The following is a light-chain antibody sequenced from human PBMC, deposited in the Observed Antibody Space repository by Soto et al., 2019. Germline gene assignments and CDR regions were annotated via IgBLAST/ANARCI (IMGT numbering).Light chain of an antibody. Sequence: YELTLPLWVSVARGQTARIPCGGNNIGRKIVHWYQQKPGQDPVRAVYDDSDRPSGIPERLSGSNSGNTATQTISRVEAVDEADDYCQVWHSGSDQYVFGAGTKDTVL. V-gene: IGLV3-21*02. J-gene: IGLJ1*01. CDR2: DDS. CDR3: QVWHSGSDQYV. CDR1: NIGRKI.